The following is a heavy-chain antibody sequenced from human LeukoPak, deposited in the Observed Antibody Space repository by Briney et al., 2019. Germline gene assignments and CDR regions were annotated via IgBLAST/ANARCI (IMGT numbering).Heavy chain of an antibody. CDR1: RYTFTSYH. J-gene: IGHJ4*02. D-gene: IGHD2-2*01. CDR2: IKSTGDTT. V-gene: IGHV1-46*01. Sequence: ASAQDSCMTSRYTFTSYHMHWVRQAPGQGLEWVAIIKSTGDTTVYAQKFQGRVTVTRDTSTSTVYMDLSSLSAEDTAVYYCVREDAHTYYFDFWGPGTLVTVSS. CDR3: VREDAHTYYFDF.